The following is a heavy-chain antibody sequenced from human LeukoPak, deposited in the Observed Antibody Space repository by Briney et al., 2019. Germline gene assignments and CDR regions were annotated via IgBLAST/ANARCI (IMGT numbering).Heavy chain of an antibody. CDR2: ISGSGGST. CDR1: GFTFSNYA. V-gene: IGHV3-23*01. J-gene: IGHJ4*02. Sequence: GGSLRLSCAASGFTFSNYALSWVRQAPGKGLEWVSAISGSGGSTYYADSVKGRFTISRDNSKNTLYLQMNSLRAEDTALYYCAKDMAWNYYDTSGLDYWGQGTLVTVSS. D-gene: IGHD3-22*01. CDR3: AKDMAWNYYDTSGLDY.